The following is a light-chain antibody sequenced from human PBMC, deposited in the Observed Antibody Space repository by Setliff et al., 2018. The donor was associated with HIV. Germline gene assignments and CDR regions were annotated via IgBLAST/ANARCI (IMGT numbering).Light chain of an antibody. Sequence: SALTQPASVSGSPGQSITISCTGTSSDVGGYSHVSWYQQHPGKAPKLIIYEVRNRPSGVSNRFSGSKSGNTASLTISGLQAEDEADYYRSSYAITNTLPFGTGTKVTVL. CDR3: SSYAITNTLP. V-gene: IGLV2-14*01. CDR1: SSDVGGYSH. CDR2: EVR. J-gene: IGLJ1*01.